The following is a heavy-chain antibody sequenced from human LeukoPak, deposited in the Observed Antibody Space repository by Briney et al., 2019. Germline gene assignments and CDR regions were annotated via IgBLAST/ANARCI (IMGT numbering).Heavy chain of an antibody. CDR2: ISPSSNTI. D-gene: IGHD3-9*01. Sequence: GGSLRLSCTASGFTFNSYWMHWVRQAPGKGLEWISYISPSSNTIYYADSVKGRFTVSRDNAKNSLYLQMSSLRAEDTAVYYCASRAFGVTGSQNVEYFQQWGQGTLVTVSS. CDR3: ASRAFGVTGSQNVEYFQQ. J-gene: IGHJ1*01. V-gene: IGHV3-48*01. CDR1: GFTFNSYW.